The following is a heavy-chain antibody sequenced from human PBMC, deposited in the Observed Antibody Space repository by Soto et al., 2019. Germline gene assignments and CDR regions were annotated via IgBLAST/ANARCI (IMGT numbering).Heavy chain of an antibody. CDR3: ARDRYYSGTTFYSDY. J-gene: IGHJ4*02. CDR1: GFTFSSYS. CDR2: ITSNGDAI. V-gene: IGHV3-48*04. D-gene: IGHD2-15*01. Sequence: GGSLRLSCAASGFTFSSYSMNWVRQAPGEGLEWISFITSNGDAIDYADSVKGRFTISRDNAKNSLYLQMNSLRAEDTAVYYCARDRYYSGTTFYSDYWGQGTLVTVSS.